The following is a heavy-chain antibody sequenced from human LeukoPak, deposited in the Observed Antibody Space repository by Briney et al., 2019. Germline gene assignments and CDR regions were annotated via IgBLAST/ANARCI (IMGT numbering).Heavy chain of an antibody. CDR1: GFTFSSYA. J-gene: IGHJ5*02. CDR3: AHPTEYSSSWYGNWFDP. CDR2: TNGNGGST. V-gene: IGHV3-23*01. D-gene: IGHD6-13*01. Sequence: PGGSLRLSCAASGFTFSSYAMSWVRQAPGKGLEWVSATNGNGGSTYYADSVKGRFTISRDNSKNTLYLQMNSLRAEDTAVYYCAHPTEYSSSWYGNWFDPWGQGTLVTVSS.